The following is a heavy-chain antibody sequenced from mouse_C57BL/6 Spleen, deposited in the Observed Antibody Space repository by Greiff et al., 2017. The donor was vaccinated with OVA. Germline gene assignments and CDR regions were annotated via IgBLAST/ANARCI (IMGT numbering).Heavy chain of an antibody. CDR2: IDPEDGET. Sequence: VHVKQSGAELVKPGASVKLSCTASGFNIKDYYMPWVKQRTEQGLEWIGRIDPEDGETKYAPKFQGKATITADTSSNTAYLQLSSLTSEDTAVYYCARDYDGDYYAMDYWGQGTSVTVSS. D-gene: IGHD2-3*01. J-gene: IGHJ4*01. CDR3: ARDYDGDYYAMDY. CDR1: GFNIKDYY. V-gene: IGHV14-2*01.